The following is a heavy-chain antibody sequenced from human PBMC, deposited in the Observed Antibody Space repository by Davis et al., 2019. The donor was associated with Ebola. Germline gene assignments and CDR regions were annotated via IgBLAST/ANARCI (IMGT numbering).Heavy chain of an antibody. V-gene: IGHV3-23*01. D-gene: IGHD2-15*01. CDR2: ISGSGGST. Sequence: GESLKISCAASGFTFSSYAMSWVRQAPGKGLEWVSAISGSGGSTYYADSVKGRFTISRDNSKNTLYLQMNSLRAEDTAVYYCAGQIAVVAATDAFDIWGQGTMVTVSS. CDR1: GFTFSSYA. J-gene: IGHJ3*02. CDR3: AGQIAVVAATDAFDI.